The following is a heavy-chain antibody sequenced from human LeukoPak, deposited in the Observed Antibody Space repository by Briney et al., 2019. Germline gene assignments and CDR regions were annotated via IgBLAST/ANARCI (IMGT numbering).Heavy chain of an antibody. V-gene: IGHV4-61*02. CDR3: ARVWTDGYNFFWFDP. Sequence: SETLSLTCTVSGGSISSGSYYWSWIRQPAGKGLEWIGRIYTSGSTNYNPSLKSRVTMSVDTSKSQFSLKLSSVTAADTAVYYCARVWTDGYNFFWFDPWGQGTLVTVSS. D-gene: IGHD5-24*01. J-gene: IGHJ5*02. CDR1: GGSISSGSYY. CDR2: IYTSGST.